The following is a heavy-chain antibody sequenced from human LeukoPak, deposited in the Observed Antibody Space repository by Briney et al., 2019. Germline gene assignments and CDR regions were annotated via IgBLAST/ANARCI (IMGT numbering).Heavy chain of an antibody. CDR2: ISYDGSNK. CDR3: ARDKAAAVLFDY. Sequence: GGSLRLSCAASGFTFSSYSMNWVRQAPGKGLEWVAVISYDGSNKYYADSVKGRFTISRDNSKNTLYLQMNSLRAEDTAVYYCARDKAAAVLFDYWGQGTLVTVSS. D-gene: IGHD6-13*01. J-gene: IGHJ4*02. CDR1: GFTFSSYS. V-gene: IGHV3-30*03.